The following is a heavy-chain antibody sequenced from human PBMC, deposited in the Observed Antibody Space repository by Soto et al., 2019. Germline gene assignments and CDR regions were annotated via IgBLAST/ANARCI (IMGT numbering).Heavy chain of an antibody. J-gene: IGHJ1*01. CDR1: GFTFSSHW. Sequence: VASGGGLVQPGGSLRLSCAASGFTFSSHWMTWVRQAPGKGLEWVANIKQDGSEKYYVDSVKGRFTISRDNAKNSLYLQMNSLRAEDTAVYYCVREYCSGGSCNGYFQHWGQGTLVTVSS. CDR3: VREYCSGGSCNGYFQH. CDR2: IKQDGSEK. D-gene: IGHD2-15*01. V-gene: IGHV3-7*04.